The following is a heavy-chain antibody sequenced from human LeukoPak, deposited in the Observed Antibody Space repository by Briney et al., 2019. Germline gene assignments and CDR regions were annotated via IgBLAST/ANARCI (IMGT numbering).Heavy chain of an antibody. CDR3: ARHVGYSYGPTNY. Sequence: SETLSLTCTVSGGSISSSSYYWGWIRHPPGKGMEWIGSIYYSGSTYYNPSLKSRVTISVDTSKNQFSLKLSSVTAADTAVYYCARHVGYSYGPTNYWGQGTLVTVSS. D-gene: IGHD5-18*01. J-gene: IGHJ4*02. V-gene: IGHV4-39*01. CDR1: GGSISSSSYY. CDR2: IYYSGST.